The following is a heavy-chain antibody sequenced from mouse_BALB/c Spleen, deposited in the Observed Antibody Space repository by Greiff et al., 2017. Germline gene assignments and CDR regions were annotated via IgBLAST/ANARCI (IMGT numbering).Heavy chain of an antibody. J-gene: IGHJ4*01. V-gene: IGHV5-6-5*01. CDR1: GFTFSSYA. CDR3: ARGSTISYAMDY. Sequence: EVKLQESGGGLVKPGGSLKLSCAASGFTFSSYAMSWVRQTPEKRLEWVASISSGGSTYYPDRVKGRFTISRDNARNILYLQMSSLRSEDTAMYYCARGSTISYAMDYWGQGTSVTVSS. CDR2: ISSGGST.